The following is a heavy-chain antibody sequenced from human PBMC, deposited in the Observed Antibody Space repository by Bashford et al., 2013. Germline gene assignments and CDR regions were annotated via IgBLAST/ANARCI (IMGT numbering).Heavy chain of an antibody. Sequence: WIRQPPGKALEWLALIYWNDDKRYGPSLESRFTVAKDTSGRQVVLTMTNMDPMDTATYYCAHRLVHYGVVPPIVDDVFDFWGQGTMVTVSS. V-gene: IGHV2-5*01. CDR2: IYWNDDK. J-gene: IGHJ3*01. D-gene: IGHD2-21*01. CDR3: AHRLVHYGVVPPIVDDVFDF.